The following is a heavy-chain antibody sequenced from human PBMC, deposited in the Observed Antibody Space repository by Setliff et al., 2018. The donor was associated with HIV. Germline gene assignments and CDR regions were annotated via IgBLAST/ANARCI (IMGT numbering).Heavy chain of an antibody. CDR2: IYHTGRT. CDR3: ARTLYYYDTSAGGYCFDY. CDR1: GFSISSRYY. J-gene: IGHJ4*02. D-gene: IGHD3-22*01. V-gene: IGHV4-38-2*01. Sequence: SETLSLTCDVSGFSISSRYYWGWIRQPPGNGLEWIGSIYHTGRTYYKPSLKSRVTISVDTSKNQFSLKLRSVTAADTAVYYCARTLYYYDTSAGGYCFDYWGQGTLVTVSS.